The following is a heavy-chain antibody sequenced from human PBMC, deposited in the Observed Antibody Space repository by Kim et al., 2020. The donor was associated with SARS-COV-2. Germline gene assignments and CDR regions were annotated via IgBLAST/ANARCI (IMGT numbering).Heavy chain of an antibody. Sequence: GGSLRLSCAASGFTFSSFWMHWVRQAPGEGLVWVARINSDGTSARHADSVKGRFTISRDNAKKTLYMEMNSLRADDTAVYYCVIDSYYYYGMDVWGQGTTVSVSS. CDR1: GFTFSSFW. D-gene: IGHD2-21*01. CDR2: INSDGTSA. J-gene: IGHJ6*02. CDR3: VIDSYYYYGMDV. V-gene: IGHV3-74*01.